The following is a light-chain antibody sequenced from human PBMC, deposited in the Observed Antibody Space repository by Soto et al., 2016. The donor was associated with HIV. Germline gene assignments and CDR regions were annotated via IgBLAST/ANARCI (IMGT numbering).Light chain of an antibody. J-gene: IGKJ2*01. CDR1: QSISSW. Sequence: DIQMTQSPSTLSASVGDRVTITCRASQSISSWLAWYQQKPGKAPKLLIYKASVLASGVPSRFSGSESGTDFTLTISSLQPEDFATYYCQQTYNTRMYTFGQGTKLEI. CDR3: QQTYNTRMYT. CDR2: KAS. V-gene: IGKV1-5*03.